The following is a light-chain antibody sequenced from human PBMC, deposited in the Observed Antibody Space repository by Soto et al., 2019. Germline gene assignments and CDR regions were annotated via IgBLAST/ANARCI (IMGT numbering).Light chain of an antibody. Sequence: EIVLTQSPGTLSLSPGERATLSCRASQSVSSSYLAWYQQKPGQAPRLLLYGASSRATGIPDRFSGSGSVTDLTITISRLEPEDFAVYYCQQYGSSPRFTFGPGTKVDIK. CDR3: QQYGSSPRFT. CDR1: QSVSSSY. CDR2: GAS. V-gene: IGKV3-20*01. J-gene: IGKJ3*01.